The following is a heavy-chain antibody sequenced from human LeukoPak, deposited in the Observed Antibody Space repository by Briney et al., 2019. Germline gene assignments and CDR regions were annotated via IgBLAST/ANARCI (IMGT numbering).Heavy chain of an antibody. CDR1: GGSISSYY. CDR2: IYYSGST. D-gene: IGHD3-10*01. J-gene: IGHJ4*02. Sequence: SETLSLTCTVSGGSISSYYWSWIRQPPGKGLEWIGYIYYSGSTNYNPSLKSRVTISVDTSKNQFSLKLSSVTAADTAVYYCARYGSGSSSDFDYWGQGTPVTVSS. V-gene: IGHV4-59*01. CDR3: ARYGSGSSSDFDY.